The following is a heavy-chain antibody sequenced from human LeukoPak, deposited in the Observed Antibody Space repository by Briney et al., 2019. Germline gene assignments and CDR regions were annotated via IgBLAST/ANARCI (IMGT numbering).Heavy chain of an antibody. CDR2: IYTRGST. Sequence: SQTLSLTCTVSGGSISSDNYYWSWIRQAAGKGLEWIGHIYTRGSTNYNPSLKSRVTISVDTSKNQFSLKLSSVTAADTAVYYCARVYDSGGYDRRIDYWGQGTLVTVPS. D-gene: IGHD5-12*01. CDR3: ARVYDSGGYDRRIDY. V-gene: IGHV4-61*09. CDR1: GGSISSDNYY. J-gene: IGHJ4*02.